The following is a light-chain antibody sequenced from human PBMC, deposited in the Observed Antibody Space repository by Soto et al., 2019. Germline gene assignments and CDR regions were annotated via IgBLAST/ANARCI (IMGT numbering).Light chain of an antibody. CDR3: QQYGSSPRT. CDR2: GAS. Sequence: EIVLTQSPGTLSLSPGERATLSCRASQSVSSNFLAWYQQKPGQAPRLLIYGASNRATGLPDRFSGSGSGTDFTLTITRLEREDFAVYFCQQYGSSPRTFGQGTKVDIK. CDR1: QSVSSNF. V-gene: IGKV3-20*01. J-gene: IGKJ1*01.